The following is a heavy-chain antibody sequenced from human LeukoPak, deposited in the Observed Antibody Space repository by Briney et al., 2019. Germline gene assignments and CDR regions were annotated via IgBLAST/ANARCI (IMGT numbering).Heavy chain of an antibody. D-gene: IGHD3-9*01. CDR3: AKAQAPYYDILTGYSPGY. J-gene: IGHJ4*02. CDR1: GFTFSSYA. CDR2: ISGSGGST. Sequence: GGSLRLSCAASGFTFSSYAMSWVRQAPGKGLEWVSAISGSGGSTYYADSVKGRFTISRDDSKNTLYLQMNSLRAEDTAVYYCAKAQAPYYDILTGYSPGYWGQGTLVTVSS. V-gene: IGHV3-23*01.